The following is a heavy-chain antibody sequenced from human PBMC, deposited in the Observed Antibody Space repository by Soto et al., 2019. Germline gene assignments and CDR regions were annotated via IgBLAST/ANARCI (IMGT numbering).Heavy chain of an antibody. J-gene: IGHJ4*02. CDR2: ISAYNGNT. D-gene: IGHD3-16*02. CDR3: ARASRHMITFGGVIENDY. Sequence: ASVKVSCKASGYTFTSYGISWVRQAPGQGLEWMGWISAYNGNTNYAQKLQGRVTMTTDTSTSTAYMELRSLRSDDTAVYYCARASRHMITFGGVIENDYWGQGTLVTVSS. V-gene: IGHV1-18*01. CDR1: GYTFTSYG.